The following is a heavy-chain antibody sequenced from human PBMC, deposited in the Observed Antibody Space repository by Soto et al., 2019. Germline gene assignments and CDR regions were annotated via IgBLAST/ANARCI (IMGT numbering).Heavy chain of an antibody. Sequence: GGSLRLSCAASGFTFSNYAMSWVRQAPGKGLEWVSAISGSGARTYYADSVRGRFTISRDNSKNTLYLQMNSLRAEDTAVYYCAKYGGGAPIFGVVNNWFDPWGQGTLVTVSS. J-gene: IGHJ5*02. D-gene: IGHD3-3*01. CDR3: AKYGGGAPIFGVVNNWFDP. V-gene: IGHV3-23*01. CDR1: GFTFSNYA. CDR2: ISGSGART.